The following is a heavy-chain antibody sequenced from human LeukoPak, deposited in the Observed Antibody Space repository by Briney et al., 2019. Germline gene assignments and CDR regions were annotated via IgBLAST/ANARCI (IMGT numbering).Heavy chain of an antibody. CDR2: IRYDGGNK. D-gene: IGHD3-3*01. CDR3: EKDPLYYDFWSGYFDY. Sequence: GGSLRLSCAASGFTFSSYGMHWVRQAPGKGLEWVAFIRYDGGNKYYADSVKGRFTISRDNSKNTLYLQMNSLRAEDTAVYYCEKDPLYYDFWSGYFDYWGQGTLVTVSS. CDR1: GFTFSSYG. V-gene: IGHV3-30*02. J-gene: IGHJ4*02.